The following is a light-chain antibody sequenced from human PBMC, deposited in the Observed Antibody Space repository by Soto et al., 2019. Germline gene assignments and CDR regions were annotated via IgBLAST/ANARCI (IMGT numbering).Light chain of an antibody. J-gene: IGKJ1*01. CDR3: QQYGGSSWT. CDR2: GAS. CDR1: QSVSSSY. Sequence: VLTQSPGTLSLSPGERATLSCRASQSVSSSYFAWYQQRFGQAPRLLIYGASSRATGIPDRFSGSGSGTDFTLTISRLEPEDFAVYYCQQYGGSSWTFGQGTRWIS. V-gene: IGKV3-20*01.